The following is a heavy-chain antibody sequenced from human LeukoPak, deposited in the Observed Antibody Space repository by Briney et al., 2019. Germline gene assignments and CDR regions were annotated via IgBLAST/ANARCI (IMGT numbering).Heavy chain of an antibody. CDR2: IRYDGSNK. CDR3: ARDLQIRQLELLPLDV. D-gene: IGHD1-7*01. Sequence: KTGGSLRLSCAASGFTFSSYGMHWVRQAPGKGLEWVAFIRYDGSNKYYADSVKGRFTISRDNAKNSLYLQMNSLRAEDTAVYYCARDLQIRQLELLPLDVWGKGTTVTVSS. V-gene: IGHV3-30*02. CDR1: GFTFSSYG. J-gene: IGHJ6*04.